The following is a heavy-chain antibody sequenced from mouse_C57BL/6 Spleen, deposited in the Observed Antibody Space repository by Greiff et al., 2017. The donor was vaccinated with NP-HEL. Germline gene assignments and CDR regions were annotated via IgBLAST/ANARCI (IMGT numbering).Heavy chain of an antibody. D-gene: IGHD1-1*01. V-gene: IGHV5-17*01. CDR2: ISSGSSTI. J-gene: IGHJ3*01. CDR3: ARELPRGGTY. CDR1: GFTFSDYG. Sequence: EVKLVESGGGLVKPGGSLKLSCAASGFTFSDYGMHWVRQAPEKGLEWVAYISSGSSTIYYADTVKGRFTLSRDNAKHTLFLQMTSLRSEDTAMYYCARELPRGGTYWGQGTLVTVSA.